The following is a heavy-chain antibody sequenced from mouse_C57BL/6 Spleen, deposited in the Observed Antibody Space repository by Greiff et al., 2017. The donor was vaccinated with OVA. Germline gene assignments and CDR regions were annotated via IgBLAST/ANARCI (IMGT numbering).Heavy chain of an antibody. CDR2: IDPSDSYT. CDR3: ARGLDY. CDR1: GYTFTSYW. Sequence: QVQLKQSGAELVKPGASVKLSCKASGYTFTSYWMQWVKQRPGQGLEWIGEIDPSDSYTNYNQKFKGKATLTVDTSSSTSYMQLRSLTSEASAVYYCARGLDYWGQGTTLTVSS. J-gene: IGHJ2*01. D-gene: IGHD3-3*01. V-gene: IGHV1-50*01.